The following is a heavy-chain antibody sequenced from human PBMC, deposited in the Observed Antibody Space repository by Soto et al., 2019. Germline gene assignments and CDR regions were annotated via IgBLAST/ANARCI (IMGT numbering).Heavy chain of an antibody. D-gene: IGHD3-16*02. J-gene: IGHJ4*01. CDR1: GFTFSSYG. Sequence: QVQLVESGGGVVQPGRSLRLSCAASGFTFSSYGMHWVRQAPGKGLEWVAVISYDGSNKYYADSVKGRFTISRDNSKNTLYLHMNSLRAEDTAVYYCAKAAGGDYVWGSYQDYRGQGTLVTVPS. CDR3: AKAAGGDYVWGSYQDY. CDR2: ISYDGSNK. V-gene: IGHV3-30*18.